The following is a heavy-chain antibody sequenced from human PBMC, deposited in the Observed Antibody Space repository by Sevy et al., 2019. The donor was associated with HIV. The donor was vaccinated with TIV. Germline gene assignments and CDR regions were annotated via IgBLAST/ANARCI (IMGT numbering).Heavy chain of an antibody. CDR2: IWYDGSNK. Sequence: GALRLSCAASGFTFNYYGMYWVRQAPGKGLEWVSFIWYDGSNKDYADSVKGRFTISRDNSKNTVYLQMNSLRGEDTAVYHCAKDRVVVVPAAPGLGYYYGMDVWGQGTTVTVSS. J-gene: IGHJ6*02. CDR1: GFTFNYYG. D-gene: IGHD2-2*01. CDR3: AKDRVVVVPAAPGLGYYYGMDV. V-gene: IGHV3-30*02.